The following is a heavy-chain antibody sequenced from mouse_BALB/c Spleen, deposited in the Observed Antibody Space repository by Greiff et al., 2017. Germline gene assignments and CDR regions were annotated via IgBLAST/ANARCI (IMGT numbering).Heavy chain of an antibody. CDR1: GFAFSSYD. Sequence: EVHLVESGGGLVKPGGSLKLSCAASGFAFSSYDMSWVRQTPEKRLEWVAYISSGGGSTYYLDTVKGRFTISRDNAKNTLYLQMSSLKSEDTAMYYCARHPYFDVWGAGTTVTVSS. CDR3: ARHPYFDV. CDR2: ISSGGGST. J-gene: IGHJ1*01. V-gene: IGHV5-12-1*01.